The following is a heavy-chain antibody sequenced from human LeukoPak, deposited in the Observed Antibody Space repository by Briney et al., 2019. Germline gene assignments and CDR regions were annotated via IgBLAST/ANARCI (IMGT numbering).Heavy chain of an antibody. V-gene: IGHV3-23*01. CDR2: ISGSGGST. D-gene: IGHD6-13*01. CDR1: GFTFSNYA. Sequence: GGSLRLSCAASGFTFSNYAMSWVRQAPGKGLEWVSAISGSGGSTYYADSVKGRFSISRDNSKNTLYLQMNSLRAEDTAVYYCAKDSSSWYVVGYFDYWGQGTLVSVSS. J-gene: IGHJ4*02. CDR3: AKDSSSWYVVGYFDY.